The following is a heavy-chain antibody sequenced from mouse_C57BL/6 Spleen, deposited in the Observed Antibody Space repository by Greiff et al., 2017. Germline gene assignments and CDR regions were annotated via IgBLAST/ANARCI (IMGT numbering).Heavy chain of an antibody. D-gene: IGHD2-5*01. CDR3: TTGDSNYGGFAY. CDR1: GFNIKDDY. CDR2: LDPENGDT. V-gene: IGHV14-4*01. Sequence: VQLQQSGAELVRPGASVKLSCTASGFNIKDDYMHWVKPRPEQGLEWIGWLDPENGDTEYASKVQGKATITADTSSNTAYLQLSSLTSEDTAVDYCTTGDSNYGGFAYWGQGTLVTVSA. J-gene: IGHJ3*01.